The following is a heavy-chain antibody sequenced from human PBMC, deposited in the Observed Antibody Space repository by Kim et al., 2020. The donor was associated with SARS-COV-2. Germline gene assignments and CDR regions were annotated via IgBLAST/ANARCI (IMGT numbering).Heavy chain of an antibody. CDR2: INDDGSST. D-gene: IGHD1-26*01. J-gene: IGHJ4*02. Sequence: GGSLRLSCVASAFTFNNYGMHWVRQVPGKGLVWVSQINDDGSSTYYADSVKGRFTISRDNAKNTLYLQMNSLRAEDTAVYYCIRGWDVPFDYWGQGTLVTVSS. V-gene: IGHV3-74*01. CDR3: IRGWDVPFDY. CDR1: AFTFNNYG.